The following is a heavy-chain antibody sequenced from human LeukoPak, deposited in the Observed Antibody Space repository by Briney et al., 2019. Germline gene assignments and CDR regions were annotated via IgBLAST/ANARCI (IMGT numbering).Heavy chain of an antibody. J-gene: IGHJ3*02. D-gene: IGHD6-13*01. Sequence: SETLSLTCTVSGGSISSYYWSWIRQPPGKGLEWIGYIYYGGSTNYNPSLKSRVTISVDTSKNQFSLKLTSVTAADTAVYYCARSGVFTGYDAFDIWGQGTRVTVSS. CDR2: IYYGGST. CDR3: ARSGVFTGYDAFDI. V-gene: IGHV4-59*08. CDR1: GGSISSYY.